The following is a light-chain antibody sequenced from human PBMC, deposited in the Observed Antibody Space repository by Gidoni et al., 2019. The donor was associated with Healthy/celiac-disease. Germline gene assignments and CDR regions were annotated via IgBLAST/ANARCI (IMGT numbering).Light chain of an antibody. V-gene: IGKV3-20*01. CDR2: GVS. CDR3: RQYGSSRT. Sequence: ETVLTQSPGTLPLSPGERATLPCRASQSVTSSYLAWYQQKPGQAPRLLIYGVSSRATGIPDRFSGSGSGTDFTLTISRLGPEDFAVYYCRQYGSSRTFGQGTKVEIK. J-gene: IGKJ1*01. CDR1: QSVTSSY.